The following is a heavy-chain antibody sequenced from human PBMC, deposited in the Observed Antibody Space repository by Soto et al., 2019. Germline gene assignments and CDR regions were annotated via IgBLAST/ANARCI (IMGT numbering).Heavy chain of an antibody. CDR1: GDSISSYY. CDR3: ALRSIAVVPEY. CDR2: LYYGRSA. J-gene: IGHJ4*02. Sequence: QVQLQESGPGLVKPSETLSLTCAVSGDSISSYYCMWIRQPPGEGLESIGYLYYGRSANYDPSLKRRHTWSQATSTNQRSLTLSSMTAADTAVYYSALRSIAVVPEYRGQGTLVTVSS. V-gene: IGHV4-59*12. D-gene: IGHD3-22*01.